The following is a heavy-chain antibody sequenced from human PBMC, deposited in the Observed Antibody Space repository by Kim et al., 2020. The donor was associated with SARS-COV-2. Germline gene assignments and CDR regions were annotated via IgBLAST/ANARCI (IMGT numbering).Heavy chain of an antibody. V-gene: IGHV4-39*01. CDR1: GCSISSSSYY. J-gene: IGHJ6*02. Sequence: SETLSLTCTVSGCSISSSSYYWGWIRQPPGKVLEWIVSIYYSGSTYYNPSLKRRVTISVDTSKNQFSLKLSAVTAADTAVYYCARRRFDYGGIYYYYGMAVWGQGTRVPVPS. D-gene: IGHD4-17*01. CDR2: IYYSGST. CDR3: ARRRFDYGGIYYYYGMAV.